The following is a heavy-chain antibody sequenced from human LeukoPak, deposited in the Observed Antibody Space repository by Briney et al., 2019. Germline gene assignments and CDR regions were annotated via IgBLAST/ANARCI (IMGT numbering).Heavy chain of an antibody. D-gene: IGHD5-24*01. Sequence: SETLSLTCAVCGGSFSGYYWSWIRQPPGKGLEWIGEINHSGSTNYNPSLKSRVTISVDTSKNQFSLKLSSVTAADTAVYYCARWVKRWLQFWWFDPWGQGTLVTVSS. CDR1: GGSFSGYY. J-gene: IGHJ5*02. CDR3: ARWVKRWLQFWWFDP. CDR2: INHSGST. V-gene: IGHV4-34*01.